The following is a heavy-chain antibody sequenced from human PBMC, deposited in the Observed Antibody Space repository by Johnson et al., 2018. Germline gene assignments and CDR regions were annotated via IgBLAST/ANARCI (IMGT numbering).Heavy chain of an antibody. D-gene: IGHD5-18*01. J-gene: IGHJ6*03. CDR3: ARLLGGYTNGYGYYYMDV. CDR2: IYYTGST. Sequence: QVQLQESGPGLVKXSETXSLXCTVSGVSISDFYWSWIRQPPGKGLEWIGYIYYTGSTDYNPSLKSRVTISGDTSKNQFSLKRTSVTAADTAVYYCARLLGGYTNGYGYYYMDVWGKGTAVTVSS. V-gene: IGHV4-59*01. CDR1: GVSISDFY.